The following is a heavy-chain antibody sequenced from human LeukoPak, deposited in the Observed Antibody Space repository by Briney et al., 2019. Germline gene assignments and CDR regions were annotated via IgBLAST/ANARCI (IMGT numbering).Heavy chain of an antibody. D-gene: IGHD2-21*01. J-gene: IGHJ4*02. CDR2: ISYDGSNE. CDR1: RFSFSDYT. Sequence: QSGGSLRLSCAASRFSFSDYTMSWVRQLPGKGLEWVAVISYDGSNEYYADSVKGRFTISRDNSKNTLYLQMSSLRAEDTAVYYCAKEFNRGLPDYWGQGTLVTVPS. CDR3: AKEFNRGLPDY. V-gene: IGHV3-30*18.